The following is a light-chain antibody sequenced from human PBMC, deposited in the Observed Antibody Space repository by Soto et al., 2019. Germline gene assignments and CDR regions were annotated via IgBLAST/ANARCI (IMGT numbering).Light chain of an antibody. Sequence: EIVMTQSPATLSVSPWEKVTLSCRASQSVSNNLAWYQQKPGQAPSLLMYGVSTRATGIPARFSGSGSGTEFTLTISSLQSEDFAVYYCQQYNRWPPWTFGQGTKVEIK. CDR3: QQYNRWPPWT. CDR2: GVS. J-gene: IGKJ1*01. CDR1: QSVSNN. V-gene: IGKV3-15*01.